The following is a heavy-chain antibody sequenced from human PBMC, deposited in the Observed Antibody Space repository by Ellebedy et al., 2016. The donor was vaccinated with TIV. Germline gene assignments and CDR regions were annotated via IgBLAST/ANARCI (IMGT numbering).Heavy chain of an antibody. CDR1: GGTLNNHA. J-gene: IGHJ5*02. CDR2: IVPIVNKT. V-gene: IGHV1-69*04. D-gene: IGHD3-16*02. CDR3: ARLNYDYLWGSYRPT. Sequence: AASVKVSCKASGGTLNNHAISWVRQAPGQGFEWMARIVPIVNKTHYAQDFQGRVTLTADRPTGTVYMELSSLRSEDTALYYCARLNYDYLWGSYRPTWGQGTPIIVSS.